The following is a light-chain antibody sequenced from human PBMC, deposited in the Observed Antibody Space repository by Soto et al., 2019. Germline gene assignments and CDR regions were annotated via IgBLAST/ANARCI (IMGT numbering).Light chain of an antibody. J-gene: IGKJ4*01. CDR1: QSVSSK. Sequence: ETVMTQSQATLSVSPGERVTLSCRASQSVSSKVAWYQQKPGQPPSLLIYGASTRATGIPARFSGSGSGTEFTLTITSLQSEDFAVYHCQQYSHWPPVTFGGGTKVDIK. V-gene: IGKV3-15*01. CDR2: GAS. CDR3: QQYSHWPPVT.